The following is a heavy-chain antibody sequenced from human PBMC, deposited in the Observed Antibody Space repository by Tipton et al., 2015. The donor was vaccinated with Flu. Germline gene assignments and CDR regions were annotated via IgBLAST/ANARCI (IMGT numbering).Heavy chain of an antibody. CDR1: GFTFSRYA. CDR3: ARDRNSKESWFDP. J-gene: IGHJ5*02. CDR2: FSASGGRT. V-gene: IGHV3-23*01. D-gene: IGHD4-11*01. Sequence: SLRLSCAASGFTFSRYAMSWVRQAPGKGLEWVSSFSASGGRTYFADSVKGRFTISRDNIKNTLYLQMNSLRAEDTAVYYCARDRNSKESWFDPWGQGTLVTVSS.